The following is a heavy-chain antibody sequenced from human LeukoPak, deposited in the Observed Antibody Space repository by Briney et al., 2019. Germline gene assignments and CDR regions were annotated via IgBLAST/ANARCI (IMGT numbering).Heavy chain of an antibody. D-gene: IGHD2-2*01. J-gene: IGHJ5*02. Sequence: GGSLRLSCAASGFTFSSYWMHWVRQAPGKGLVWVSRINSDGSSTNCADSVKGRFTISRDNAKNTLYLQMNSLRAEDTAVYYCASSTKEPVAHWFDPWGQGALVTVSS. CDR1: GFTFSSYW. CDR2: INSDGSST. CDR3: ASSTKEPVAHWFDP. V-gene: IGHV3-74*01.